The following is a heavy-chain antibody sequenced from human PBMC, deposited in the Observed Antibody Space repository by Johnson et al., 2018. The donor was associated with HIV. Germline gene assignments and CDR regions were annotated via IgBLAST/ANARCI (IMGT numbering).Heavy chain of an antibody. V-gene: IGHV3-74*02. D-gene: IGHD2-21*01. CDR3: ARHTGYDAFDI. J-gene: IGHJ3*02. CDR2: INSDGSST. Sequence: EVQLVESGGGVVQPGRSLRLSCSASGFTFSSYAMHWVRQAPGKGLVWVSRINSDGSSTSYADSVKGRFTISRDNAKNTLYLQMNSLRAEDTAVYYCARHTGYDAFDIWGQGTMVTVSS. CDR1: GFTFSSYA.